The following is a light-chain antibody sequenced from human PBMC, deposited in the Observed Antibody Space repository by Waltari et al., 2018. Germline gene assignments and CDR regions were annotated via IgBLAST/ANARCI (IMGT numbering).Light chain of an antibody. CDR1: SGINVVTYR. V-gene: IGLV5-45*02. J-gene: IGLJ3*02. CDR2: YKSDSDR. Sequence: QAVLTQPSSLSASPGASASLTCTLRSGINVVTYRIYWYQQKPGSPPQYLLRYKSDSDRQQGSGVPSRFSGSKDASANAGILLISGLQSEDEADYYCMIWYSSAWVFGGGTKLTVL. CDR3: MIWYSSAWV.